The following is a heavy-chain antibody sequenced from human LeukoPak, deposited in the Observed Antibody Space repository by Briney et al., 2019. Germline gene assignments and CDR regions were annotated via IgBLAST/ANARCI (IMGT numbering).Heavy chain of an antibody. V-gene: IGHV4-4*07. CDR1: GGSISSYY. CDR2: IYTSGST. Sequence: PSETLSLTCTVSGGSISSYYWSWLRQPAGKGLEWIGRIYTSGSTNYNPSLKSRVTMSVDTSKNQFSLKLSSVTAADTAVYYCAGGSYQTVPFDYRGQGTLVTVSS. J-gene: IGHJ4*02. D-gene: IGHD1-26*01. CDR3: AGGSYQTVPFDY.